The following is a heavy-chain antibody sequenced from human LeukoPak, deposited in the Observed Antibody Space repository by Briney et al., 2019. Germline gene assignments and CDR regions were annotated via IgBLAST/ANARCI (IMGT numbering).Heavy chain of an antibody. CDR2: ISGSGGST. D-gene: IGHD1-26*01. J-gene: IGHJ4*02. CDR3: AKAVGATKAPYFDY. Sequence: AGGSLRLSCAASGFTFSSYAMSWVRQAPGKGLEWVSAISGSGGSTYYAGSVKGRFTISRDNSKNTLYLQMNSLRAEDTAVYYCAKAVGATKAPYFDYWGQGTLVTVSS. CDR1: GFTFSSYA. V-gene: IGHV3-23*01.